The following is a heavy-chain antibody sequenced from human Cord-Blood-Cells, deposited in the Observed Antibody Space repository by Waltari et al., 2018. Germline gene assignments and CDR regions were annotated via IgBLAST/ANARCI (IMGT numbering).Heavy chain of an antibody. CDR2: ISGSGGST. V-gene: IGHV3-23*01. CDR1: GFTFSSYA. J-gene: IGHJ6*03. D-gene: IGHD6-13*01. CDR3: ARSSSYYYYYYMDV. Sequence: EVQLLESGGGLVQPGGSLRLSCAASGFTFSSYAMSWVRQARGKGLEWVSAISGSGGSTYYADSVKGRFTISRDNSKNTLYLQMNSLRAEDTAVYYCARSSSYYYYYYMDVWGKGTTVTVSS.